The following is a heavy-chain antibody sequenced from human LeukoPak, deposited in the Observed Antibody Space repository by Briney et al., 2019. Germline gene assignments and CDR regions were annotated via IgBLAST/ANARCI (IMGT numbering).Heavy chain of an antibody. CDR3: ARQNDFRIDY. J-gene: IGHJ4*02. D-gene: IGHD3-3*01. CDR2: IYPGDSDT. V-gene: IGHV5-51*01. Sequence: GESLKISCKGSGYTFSSYWIGWGRQMPGKSREWMGIIYPGDSDTRYSPCLQGQVTISVDTSIGTAYLQWSSLKASDTAIYYCARQNDFRIDYWGQGTLVTVS. CDR1: GYTFSSYW.